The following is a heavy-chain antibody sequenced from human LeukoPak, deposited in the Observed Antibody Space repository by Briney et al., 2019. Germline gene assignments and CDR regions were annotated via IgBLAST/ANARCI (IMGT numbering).Heavy chain of an antibody. CDR1: GFTVNSNY. J-gene: IGHJ4*02. V-gene: IGHV3-21*01. CDR3: ARDRPTGRSRGVVVQ. D-gene: IGHD2-15*01. CDR2: ISSGGTYI. Sequence: PGGSLRLSCAASGFTVNSNYMSWVRQAPGKGLEWVSSISSGGTYIYYAESVRGRSTISRDNTKNFLYLQLSTLRVEDTAVYYCARDRPTGRSRGVVVQWGQGTLVTVSS.